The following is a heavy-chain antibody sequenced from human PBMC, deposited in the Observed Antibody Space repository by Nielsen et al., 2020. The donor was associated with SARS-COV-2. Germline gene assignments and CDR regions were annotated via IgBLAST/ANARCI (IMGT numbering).Heavy chain of an antibody. V-gene: IGHV3-53*01. J-gene: IGHJ2*01. CDR2: IYSGGST. CDR1: GFTVSSNY. D-gene: IGHD4-23*01. Sequence: GESLKISCAASGFTVSSNYMSWVRQAPGKGLEWVSVIYSGGSTYYADSVKGRFTISRDNSKNTLYLQMNSLRAEDTAVYYCASTVVTQTGRGYWYFDLWGRGTLVTVSS. CDR3: ASTVVTQTGRGYWYFDL.